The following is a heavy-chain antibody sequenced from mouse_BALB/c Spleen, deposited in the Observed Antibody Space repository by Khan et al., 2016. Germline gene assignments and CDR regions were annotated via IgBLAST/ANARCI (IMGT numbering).Heavy chain of an antibody. CDR2: ISSGGGST. CDR3: ARDYRYAY. J-gene: IGHJ3*01. V-gene: IGHV5-12-1*01. D-gene: IGHD2-14*01. CDR1: GFAFSSYD. Sequence: EVELVESGGGLVQPGGSLKLFCAASGFAFSSYDMSWVRQTPETRLAWVAYISSGGGSTYYPATVKCRFTISRDHAQNTLYLQMSSLKSEDTAMXYCARDYRYAYEGQGTLDTVSA.